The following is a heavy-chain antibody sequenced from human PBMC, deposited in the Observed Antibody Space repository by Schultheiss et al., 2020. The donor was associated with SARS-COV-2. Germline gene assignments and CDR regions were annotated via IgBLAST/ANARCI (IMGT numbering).Heavy chain of an antibody. Sequence: GGSLRLSCAASGFTFSSYGMHWVRQAPGKGLEWVAVIWYDGSNKYYADFVKGRFTISRDNSKNTLYLQMNSLRAEDTAVYYCAKDGGDIVVVPAATYNYHYMDVWGKGTTVTVSS. CDR2: IWYDGSNK. CDR1: GFTFSSYG. CDR3: AKDGGDIVVVPAATYNYHYMDV. V-gene: IGHV3-30*02. D-gene: IGHD2-2*01. J-gene: IGHJ6*03.